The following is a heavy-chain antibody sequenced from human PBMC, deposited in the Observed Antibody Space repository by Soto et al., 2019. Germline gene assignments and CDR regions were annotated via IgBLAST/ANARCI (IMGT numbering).Heavy chain of an antibody. D-gene: IGHD3-3*01. CDR2: ISGSGGST. J-gene: IGHJ3*02. V-gene: IGHV3-23*01. CDR1: GFTFSSYA. CDR3: AKLSYDFWSGYYRDDAFDI. Sequence: GGSLRLSCAASGFTFSSYAMSWVRQAPGKGLEWVSAISGSGGSTYYADSVKGRFTISRDNSKNTLYLQMNSLRAEDTAVYYCAKLSYDFWSGYYRDDAFDIWGQGTMVTVSS.